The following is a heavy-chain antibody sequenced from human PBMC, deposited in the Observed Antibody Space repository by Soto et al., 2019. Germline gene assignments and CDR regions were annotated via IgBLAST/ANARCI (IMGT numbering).Heavy chain of an antibody. J-gene: IGHJ5*02. CDR1: GGSISSGDYY. CDR2: IHYSGST. Sequence: SETLSLTCTVSGGSISSGDYYWSWIRQPPGKGLEWIGYIHYSGSTYYNPSLKSRVTISVDTSKNQFALKLSSVTAADTAVYYCAIATIVLVPAAMVSHWFDPWGQGTLVTVSS. CDR3: AIATIVLVPAAMVSHWFDP. D-gene: IGHD2-2*01. V-gene: IGHV4-30-4*01.